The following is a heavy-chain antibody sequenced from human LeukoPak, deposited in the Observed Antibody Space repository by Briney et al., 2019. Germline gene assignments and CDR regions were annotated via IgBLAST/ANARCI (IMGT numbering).Heavy chain of an antibody. CDR3: ARNPLGPTVSTLKRLY. Sequence: GGSLRLSCAASGFTVSSNYMSWVRQAPGKGLEWVSVIYSGGSTYYADSVKGRFTISRDNSKNTLYLQMNSLRAEDTAVYYCARNPLGPTVSTLKRLYWGQGTLVTVSS. J-gene: IGHJ4*02. CDR2: IYSGGST. D-gene: IGHD4-17*01. V-gene: IGHV3-66*01. CDR1: GFTVSSNY.